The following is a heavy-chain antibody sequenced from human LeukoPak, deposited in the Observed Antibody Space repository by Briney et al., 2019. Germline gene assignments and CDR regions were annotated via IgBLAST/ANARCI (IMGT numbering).Heavy chain of an antibody. CDR1: GGSISSYY. CDR3: ATGIRGITMVRGVDY. Sequence: SETLSLTCTVSGGSISSYYWSWIRQPAGKGLEWIGRIYTSGSTNYNPSLKSRVTMSVDTSKNQFSLKLSSVTAADTAVYYCATGIRGITMVRGVDYWGQGTLVTVSS. V-gene: IGHV4-4*07. CDR2: IYTSGST. J-gene: IGHJ4*02. D-gene: IGHD3-10*01.